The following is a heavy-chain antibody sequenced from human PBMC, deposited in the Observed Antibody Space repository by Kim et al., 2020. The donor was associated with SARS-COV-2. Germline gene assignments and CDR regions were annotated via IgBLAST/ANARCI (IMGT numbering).Heavy chain of an antibody. D-gene: IGHD2-2*01. CDR1: GGSVSSGSYY. CDR3: ARDLHKYPLLGDCGMDV. J-gene: IGHJ6*02. CDR2: IYYSGST. V-gene: IGHV4-61*01. Sequence: SETLSLTCTVSGGSVSSGSYYWSWIRQPPGKGLEWIGYIYYSGSTNYNPSLKSRVTISVDTSKNQFSLKLSSVTAADTAVYYCARDLHKYPLLGDCGMDVWGQGTTVTVSS.